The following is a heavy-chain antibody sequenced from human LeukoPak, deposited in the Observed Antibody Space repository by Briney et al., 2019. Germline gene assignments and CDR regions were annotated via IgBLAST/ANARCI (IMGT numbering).Heavy chain of an antibody. V-gene: IGHV4-61*02. D-gene: IGHD3-16*01. J-gene: IGHJ4*02. CDR3: ARDRGGLSPYFDY. CDR1: GGSFSSGSYY. Sequence: SQTLSLTCTVSGGSFSSGSYYWSWIRQPAGKGLEWIGRIYTSGSTNYNPSLKSRVTISVDTSKNQFSLKLSSVTAADTAVYYCARDRGGLSPYFDYWGQGTLVTVSS. CDR2: IYTSGST.